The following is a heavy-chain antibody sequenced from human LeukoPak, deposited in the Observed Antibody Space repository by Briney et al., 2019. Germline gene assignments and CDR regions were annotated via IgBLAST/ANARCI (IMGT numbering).Heavy chain of an antibody. CDR2: IYHSGST. CDR3: ARHGAGDCSSSSCYRIDDFNI. CDR1: GYSISSGYY. D-gene: IGHD2-2*01. J-gene: IGHJ3*02. Sequence: PSETLSLTCAVSGYSISSGYYWGWIRQPPGKGLEWIGSIYHSGSTYYNPSLKSRVTILVDTSKNQFSLKLSFVTAADTAVYYCARHGAGDCSSSSCYRIDDFNIWGQGTMVTVSS. V-gene: IGHV4-38-2*01.